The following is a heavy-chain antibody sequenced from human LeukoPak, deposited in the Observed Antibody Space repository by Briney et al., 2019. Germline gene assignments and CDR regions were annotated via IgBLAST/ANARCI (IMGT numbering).Heavy chain of an antibody. D-gene: IGHD6-19*01. J-gene: IGHJ3*02. Sequence: SETLSLTCTVSGGSISSYYWSWIRQPPGKGLEWIGYIYYSGSTNYNPSLKSRVTISVDTSKNQFPLKLSSVTAADTAVYYCASWAQFSSGWYGPAFDIWGQGTMVTVSS. CDR2: IYYSGST. V-gene: IGHV4-59*01. CDR1: GGSISSYY. CDR3: ASWAQFSSGWYGPAFDI.